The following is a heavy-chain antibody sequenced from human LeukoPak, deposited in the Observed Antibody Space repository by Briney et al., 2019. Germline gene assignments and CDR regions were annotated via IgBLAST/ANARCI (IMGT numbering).Heavy chain of an antibody. Sequence: SETLSLTCAVYGGSFSGYYWSWIRQPPGKGLEWIGEINHSGSTNYNPSLKSRVTISVDTSKNQFSLKLSSVTAADTAVYYCARDHYYYDSSGYPKGYFQHWGQGTLVTVSS. D-gene: IGHD3-22*01. V-gene: IGHV4-34*01. CDR3: ARDHYYYDSSGYPKGYFQH. CDR1: GGSFSGYY. CDR2: INHSGST. J-gene: IGHJ1*01.